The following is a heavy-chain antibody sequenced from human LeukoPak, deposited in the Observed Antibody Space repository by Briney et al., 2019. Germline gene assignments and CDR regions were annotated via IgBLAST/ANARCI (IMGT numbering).Heavy chain of an antibody. Sequence: GASVKVSCKASGYTFTSYYMHWVRQAPGQGLEWMGIINPSGGSTSYAQKFQGRVTMTRDTSTSTVYMELSSLRSEDTAVYYCARDRVGKRSIAAAGKGLDVWGQGTTVTVSS. CDR2: INPSGGST. J-gene: IGHJ6*02. CDR3: ARDRVGKRSIAAAGKGLDV. CDR1: GYTFTSYY. D-gene: IGHD6-13*01. V-gene: IGHV1-46*01.